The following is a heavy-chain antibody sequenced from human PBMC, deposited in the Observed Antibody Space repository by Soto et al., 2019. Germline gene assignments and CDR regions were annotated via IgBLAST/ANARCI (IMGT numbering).Heavy chain of an antibody. CDR1: GGTFGRNP. V-gene: IGHV1-69*01. J-gene: IGHJ3*02. D-gene: IGHD3-3*01. CDR2: IIPIFGTT. CDR3: ARTVFGVVTLAFDI. Sequence: QVHLVQSGAEVKKPGSSVNVSCKASGGTFGRNPIAWVREVPGQGLEWMGWIIPIFGTTHYAQKFQGRVTITADESTGTVYMDLSSLRSDDTAVYYCARTVFGVVTLAFDIWGQGTLLTVSS.